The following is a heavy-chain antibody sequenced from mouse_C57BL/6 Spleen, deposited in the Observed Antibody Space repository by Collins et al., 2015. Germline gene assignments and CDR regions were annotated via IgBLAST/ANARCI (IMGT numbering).Heavy chain of an antibody. J-gene: IGHJ1*03. CDR1: GYTFTSYW. CDR3: ARRFYYGTSYGYFDV. D-gene: IGHD1-1*01. V-gene: IGHV1-50*01. Sequence: QGQLQQPGAELVKPGASMKLSCKASGYTFTSYWMQWVKQRPGQGLEWIGEIDPSNTYTNCNQKFKVRATLAVDTSSSTAYMQLSSLTSEDSAVYYCARRFYYGTSYGYFDVWGTGTTVTVSS. CDR2: IDPSNTYT.